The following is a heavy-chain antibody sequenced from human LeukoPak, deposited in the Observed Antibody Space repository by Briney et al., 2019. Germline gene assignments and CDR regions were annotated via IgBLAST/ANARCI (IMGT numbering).Heavy chain of an antibody. J-gene: IGHJ4*02. CDR3: TREYDSSWPDY. CDR1: GFTFSSYS. V-gene: IGHV3-49*04. CDR2: IRSKAYGGTT. D-gene: IGHD6-13*01. Sequence: GGSLRLSCAASGFTFSSYSMNWVRQAPGKGLEWVGFIRSKAYGGTTEYAASVKGRFTISRDDSKSIAYLQMNSLKTEDTAVYYCTREYDSSWPDYWGLGTLVTVSS.